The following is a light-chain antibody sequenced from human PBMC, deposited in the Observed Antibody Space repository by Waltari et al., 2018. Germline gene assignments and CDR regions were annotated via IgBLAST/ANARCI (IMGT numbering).Light chain of an antibody. J-gene: IGLJ3*02. CDR1: SSDLGSYAL. CDR2: EVD. V-gene: IGLV2-23*02. CDR3: SSYSYSSAWP. Sequence: QSALTQPASVSASPGQSISITCTGTSSDLGSYALVAWYQQHPDKAPKLIIYEVDKRPSGVSDRFSGSKSGNTASLTISGLQAEDEALYFCSSYSYSSAWPFGGGTLVTVL.